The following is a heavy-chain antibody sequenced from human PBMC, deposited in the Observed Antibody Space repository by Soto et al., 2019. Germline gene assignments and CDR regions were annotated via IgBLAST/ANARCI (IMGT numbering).Heavy chain of an antibody. Sequence: QVQLVQSGAEVKKPGSSVKVSCKASGGTFSSYAISWVRQAPGQGLEWMGGIIPIFGTAHYAQKFQGRVTITADESTSTAFMELSSLRSEDTAVYYCARRFQSDSGYDYGMDVWGQGTTVTVSS. D-gene: IGHD2-21*02. V-gene: IGHV1-69*12. CDR1: GGTFSSYA. CDR3: ARRFQSDSGYDYGMDV. CDR2: IIPIFGTA. J-gene: IGHJ6*02.